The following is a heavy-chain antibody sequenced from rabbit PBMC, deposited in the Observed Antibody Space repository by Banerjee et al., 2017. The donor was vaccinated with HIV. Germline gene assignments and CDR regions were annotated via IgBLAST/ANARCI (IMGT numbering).Heavy chain of an antibody. CDR3: ARNYVNVFDP. D-gene: IGHD1-1*01. V-gene: IGHV1S40*01. CDR2: IYTGDGIST. J-gene: IGHJ2*01. Sequence: QSLEESGGDLVKPGASLTLTCIASGVSFSNNYYMCWVRQAPGKGLEWIGCIYTGDGISTAYASWAKGRFTISKTSSTTVTLQMTSLTAADTATYFCARNYVNVFDPWGPGTLVTVS. CDR1: GVSFSNNYY.